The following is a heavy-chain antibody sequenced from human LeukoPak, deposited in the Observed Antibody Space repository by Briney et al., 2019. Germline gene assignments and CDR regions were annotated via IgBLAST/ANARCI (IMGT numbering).Heavy chain of an antibody. CDR3: ARSYYYDSSGYPPPGPYYFDY. D-gene: IGHD3-22*01. V-gene: IGHV1-24*01. CDR1: GYTLTELS. CDR2: FDPEDGET. Sequence: ASVKVSCKVSGYTLTELSMHWVRLAPGKGLEWMGGFDPEDGETIYAQKFQGRVTITADESTSTAYMELSSLRSEDTAVYYCARSYYYDSSGYPPPGPYYFDYWGQGTLVTVSS. J-gene: IGHJ4*02.